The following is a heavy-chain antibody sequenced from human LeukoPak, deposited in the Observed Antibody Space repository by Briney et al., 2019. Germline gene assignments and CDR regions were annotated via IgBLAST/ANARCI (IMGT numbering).Heavy chain of an antibody. CDR3: ARDSAVPTIFGVVNAYFQH. CDR1: GGTFSSYA. V-gene: IGHV1-69*01. D-gene: IGHD3-3*01. Sequence: GASVKVSCKAPGGTFSSYAISWVRQAPGQGLEWMGGIIPIFGTANYAQKFQGRVTITADESTSTAYMELSSLRSEDTAVYYCARDSAVPTIFGVVNAYFQHWGQGTLVTVSS. CDR2: IIPIFGTA. J-gene: IGHJ1*01.